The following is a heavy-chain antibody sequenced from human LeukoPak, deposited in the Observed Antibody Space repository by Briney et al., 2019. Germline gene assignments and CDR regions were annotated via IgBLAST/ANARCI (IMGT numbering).Heavy chain of an antibody. V-gene: IGHV3-21*04. J-gene: IGHJ6*03. Sequence: GGSLRLSCAASGFTFSRFTFSSYSINWVRQAPGKGLEWVSSISSGSTYIHYADSVKGRFTISRDNAKNSLYLQMNSLRAEDTAVYYCARARVIEFGELFHLYYYYMDVWGKGTTVTVSS. CDR2: ISSGSTYI. CDR1: GFTFSRFTFSSYS. CDR3: ARARVIEFGELFHLYYYYMDV. D-gene: IGHD3-10*01.